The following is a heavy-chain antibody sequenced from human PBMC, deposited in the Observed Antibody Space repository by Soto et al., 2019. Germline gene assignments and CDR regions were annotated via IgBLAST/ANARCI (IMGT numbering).Heavy chain of an antibody. CDR2: ISSSCGDT. CDR1: GFIFNTHA. Sequence: EVQLLESGGGLVQPGGSLRLSCAASGFIFNTHAMSWVRQAPGKGLEWVSGISSSCGDTHYAGSVKGRFTISRDNSRNTLQLQKNGLSMEDTTVYYCVTRGYCISTGCFVDYFALHVSGQGTTVTVSS. D-gene: IGHD2-2*01. J-gene: IGHJ6*02. V-gene: IGHV3-23*01. CDR3: VTRGYCISTGCFVDYFALHV.